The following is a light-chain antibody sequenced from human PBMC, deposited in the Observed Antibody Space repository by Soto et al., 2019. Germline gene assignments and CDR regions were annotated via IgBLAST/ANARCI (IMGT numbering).Light chain of an antibody. V-gene: IGKV3-11*01. CDR1: QSIGSY. J-gene: IGKJ5*01. Sequence: EIVLTQSPASLSLSPGEKATLSCRASQSIGSYLAWYQQKPGQAPRLLIYDASNRATAIPARFSGSGSGTDFTLTISSLEPEDFAVYYCQQRNYWPITFGQGTRLEIK. CDR2: DAS. CDR3: QQRNYWPIT.